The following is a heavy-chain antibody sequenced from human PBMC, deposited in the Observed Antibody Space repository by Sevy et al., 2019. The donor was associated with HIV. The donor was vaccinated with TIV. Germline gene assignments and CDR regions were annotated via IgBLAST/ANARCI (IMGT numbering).Heavy chain of an antibody. CDR3: AKDGCKPSVGDENYYYYYMDV. Sequence: GGSLRLSCAASGFTFSSYAMSWVRQAPGKGLEWVSAISGSGGSTYYADSVKGRFTISRDNSKNTLYLQMNSLRAEDTAVYYCAKDGCKPSVGDENYYYYYMDVWGKGTTVTVSS. CDR2: ISGSGGST. J-gene: IGHJ6*03. D-gene: IGHD3-16*01. V-gene: IGHV3-23*01. CDR1: GFTFSSYA.